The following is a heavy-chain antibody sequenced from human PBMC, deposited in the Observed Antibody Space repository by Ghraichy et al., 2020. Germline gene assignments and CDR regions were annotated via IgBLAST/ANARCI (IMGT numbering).Heavy chain of an antibody. CDR2: LGADGRST. V-gene: IGHV3-23*01. CDR3: AKEGGRLGEGAFDV. J-gene: IGHJ3*01. CDR1: GLMFSPNT. Sequence: GGSLRLSCVASGLMFSPNTMNWVRQAPGKGLEWVSTLGADGRSTYYSDSVKGRFTISRDRSKRTLYLQMTSLRVEDTAVYYCAKEGGRLGEGAFDVWSQGTLVTVSS. D-gene: IGHD3-10*01.